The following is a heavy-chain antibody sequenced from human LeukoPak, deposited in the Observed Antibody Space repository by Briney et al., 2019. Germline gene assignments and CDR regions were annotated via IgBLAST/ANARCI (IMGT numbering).Heavy chain of an antibody. CDR3: AKDMGTACSHAFDI. J-gene: IGHJ3*02. V-gene: IGHV3-9*03. CDR2: ISWNSGSI. CDR1: GFTFDDYA. D-gene: IGHD5-18*01. Sequence: GGSLRLSCAASGFTFDDYAMHWVRQAPGKGLEWVSGISWNSGSIGYADSVKGRFTISRDNAKNSLYLQMNSLRAEDMALYYCAKDMGTACSHAFDIWGQGTMVTVSS.